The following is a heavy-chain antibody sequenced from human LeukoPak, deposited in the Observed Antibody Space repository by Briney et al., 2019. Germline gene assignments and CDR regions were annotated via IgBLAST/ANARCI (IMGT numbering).Heavy chain of an antibody. D-gene: IGHD1-26*01. CDR2: IYPGDSDT. CDR1: GYSFTSYW. CDR3: ARHLLLGDYYYYYDMDV. J-gene: IGHJ6*03. V-gene: IGHV5-51*01. Sequence: GESLKISCKGSGYSFTSYWIGWVRQMPGKGLEWMGIIYPGDSDTRYSPSFQGQVTISADKSISTAYLQWSSLKASDTAMYYCARHLLLGDYYYYYDMDVWGKGTTVTVSS.